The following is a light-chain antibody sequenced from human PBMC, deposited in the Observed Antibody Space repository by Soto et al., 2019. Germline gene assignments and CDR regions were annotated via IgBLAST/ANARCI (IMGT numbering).Light chain of an antibody. Sequence: QSVLTQPASVSGSPGQSITISCTGTSSDVGGYNYVSWYQQHPGKAPKLMIYDVSNRPSGVSNRFSGSKSGNTASLTISGLQAEDEADYYCSSYRSFSTLGVFGGGTQLTVL. CDR3: SSYRSFSTLGV. CDR2: DVS. J-gene: IGLJ7*01. V-gene: IGLV2-14*03. CDR1: SSDVGGYNY.